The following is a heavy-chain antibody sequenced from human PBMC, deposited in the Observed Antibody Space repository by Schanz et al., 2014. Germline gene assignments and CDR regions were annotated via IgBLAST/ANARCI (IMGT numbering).Heavy chain of an antibody. Sequence: QVQLVQSASELKTPGASVRVSCKASGYSFSDFPINWVRQAPGQGLEWMGWINSNSGDPTYAQGFTGRFVFSLDTSVNTAYLQISSLEADDTAVYYCARRGIRGVFSSFDYWGLGTLVTVSS. CDR3: ARRGIRGVFSSFDY. CDR2: INSNSGDP. D-gene: IGHD3-10*01. V-gene: IGHV7-4-1*02. CDR1: GYSFSDFP. J-gene: IGHJ4*02.